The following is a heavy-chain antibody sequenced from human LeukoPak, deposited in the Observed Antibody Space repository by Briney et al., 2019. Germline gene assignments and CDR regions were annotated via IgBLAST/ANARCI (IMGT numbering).Heavy chain of an antibody. Sequence: SETLSLTCTVSGGSISTYYWSWIRQTPGKGLEWIGHMYYSGSISYNPSLKSRATISVDTSKNQFSLKLTSVAAADPTVYSCASVRHSSSWYFQEWGQGSLVTVSS. J-gene: IGHJ1*01. V-gene: IGHV4-59*08. CDR3: ASVRHSSSWYFQE. D-gene: IGHD6-13*01. CDR1: GGSISTYY. CDR2: MYYSGSI.